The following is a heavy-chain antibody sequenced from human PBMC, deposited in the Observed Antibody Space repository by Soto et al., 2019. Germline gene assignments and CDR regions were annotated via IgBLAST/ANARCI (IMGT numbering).Heavy chain of an antibody. CDR1: GGTFSSYT. CDR2: IIPILGIA. Sequence: QVQLVQSGAEVKKPGSSVKVSCKASGGTFSSYTISWVRQAPGQGLEWMGRIIPILGIANYAQKFQGRVTITADKSTSTAYMELSSLRSEDTGVYYCAVQPYCSGSYYVGGDHWGQGTLVTVSS. D-gene: IGHD3-10*01. V-gene: IGHV1-69*02. J-gene: IGHJ4*02. CDR3: AVQPYCSGSYYVGGDH.